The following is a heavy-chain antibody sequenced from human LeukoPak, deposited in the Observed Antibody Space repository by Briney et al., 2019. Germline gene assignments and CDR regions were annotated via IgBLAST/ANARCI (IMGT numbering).Heavy chain of an antibody. CDR3: ARGGKKGGSDSLHL. J-gene: IGHJ3*01. Sequence: GGSLRLSCAASGFIFSDYDMNWVPQAPGQGLEWVALFSSVGSYKYYADSVKGRFTISRDNAKSLVYLQLNSLRAGDTALYYCARGGKKGGSDSLHLWGPGTMVTVAS. V-gene: IGHV3-21*01. CDR1: GFIFSDYD. D-gene: IGHD2-21*01. CDR2: FSSVGSYK.